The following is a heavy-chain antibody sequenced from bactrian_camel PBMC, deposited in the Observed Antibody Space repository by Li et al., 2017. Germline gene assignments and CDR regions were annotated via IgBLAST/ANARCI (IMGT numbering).Heavy chain of an antibody. CDR1: GGSSSNYC. CDR3: AADPGPLSDGLGRIVATSPDH. CDR2: VFTGSGGT. J-gene: IGHJ4*01. D-gene: IGHD1*01. Sequence: QVQLVESGGGSVQAGGSLTLSCAASGGSSSNYCMAWFRQILGQEREGVATVFTGSGGTYYTDSVKGRFTISQDSAKNTVYLQMNNLEPGDTAMYYYAADPGPLSDGLGRIVATSPDHWGQGTQVTVS. V-gene: IGHV3-3*01.